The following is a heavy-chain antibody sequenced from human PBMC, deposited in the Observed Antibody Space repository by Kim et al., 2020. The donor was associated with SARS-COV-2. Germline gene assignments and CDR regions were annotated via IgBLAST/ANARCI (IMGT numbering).Heavy chain of an antibody. CDR2: IIPIFGTA. CDR3: ARAELGYCTGGVCYQADY. CDR1: GGTFSSYA. J-gene: IGHJ4*02. V-gene: IGHV1-69*13. D-gene: IGHD2-8*02. Sequence: SVKVSCKASGGTFSSYAISWVRQAPGQGLEWMGGIIPIFGTANYAQKFQGRVTITADESTSTAYMELSSLRSEDTAVYYCARAELGYCTGGVCYQADYWGQGTLVTVSS.